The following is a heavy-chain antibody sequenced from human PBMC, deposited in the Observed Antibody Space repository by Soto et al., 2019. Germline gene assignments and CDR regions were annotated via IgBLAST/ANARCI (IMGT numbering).Heavy chain of an antibody. V-gene: IGHV1-69*02. Sequence: SVKVSCKASGGTFSSYTISWVRQAPGQGLEWMGRIIPILGIANYAQKFQGRVTITADKSTSTAYMELSSLRSEDTAVYYCARIAVAGPSDFDYWGQGTLVTVS. CDR1: GGTFSSYT. J-gene: IGHJ4*02. CDR2: IIPILGIA. D-gene: IGHD6-19*01. CDR3: ARIAVAGPSDFDY.